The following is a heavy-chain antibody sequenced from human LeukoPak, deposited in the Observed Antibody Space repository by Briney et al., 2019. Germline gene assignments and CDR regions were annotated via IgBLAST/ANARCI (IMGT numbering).Heavy chain of an antibody. CDR1: GFTFSDYN. V-gene: IGHV3-21*04. Sequence: GGSLRLSCAASGFTFSDYNMNWVRQAPGKGLEWVSSISSSATYIYYADSVKGRFTISRDNAKTSLSLQMNSLRAADTAVYYCAGLAAAGTRTPSYYGMDVWGQGTTVTVSS. J-gene: IGHJ6*02. D-gene: IGHD6-13*01. CDR3: AGLAAAGTRTPSYYGMDV. CDR2: ISSSATYI.